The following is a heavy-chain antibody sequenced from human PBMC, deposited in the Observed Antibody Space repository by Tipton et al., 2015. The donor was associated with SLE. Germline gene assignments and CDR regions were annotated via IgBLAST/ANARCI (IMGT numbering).Heavy chain of an antibody. CDR1: GGSLSSHY. J-gene: IGHJ6*03. CDR2: SYTSGST. CDR3: ARGIWIVVVPAAMGSGYYHMDV. V-gene: IGHV4-4*08. D-gene: IGHD2-2*01. Sequence: LRLSCTVSGGSLSSHYWSWIRQPPGKGLEWIGYSYTSGSTNYKPSLKSRVTISVDTSKNQFSLKLSSVTAADTSVYYCARGIWIVVVPAAMGSGYYHMDVWGKGTTVTVSS.